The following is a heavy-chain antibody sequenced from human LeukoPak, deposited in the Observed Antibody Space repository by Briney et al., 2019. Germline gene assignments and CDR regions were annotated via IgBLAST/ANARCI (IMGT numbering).Heavy chain of an antibody. D-gene: IGHD5-18*01. CDR2: IKQDGSEK. CDR1: GFTFSSYW. Sequence: RGSLRLSCAASGFTFSSYWMSWVRQAPGKGLEWVANIKQDGSEKYYVDSVKGRFTISRDNAKNSLYLQMNSLRAEDTAVYYCAREGAAGDIQLYAFDIWGQGTMVTVSS. CDR3: AREGAAGDIQLYAFDI. V-gene: IGHV3-7*01. J-gene: IGHJ3*02.